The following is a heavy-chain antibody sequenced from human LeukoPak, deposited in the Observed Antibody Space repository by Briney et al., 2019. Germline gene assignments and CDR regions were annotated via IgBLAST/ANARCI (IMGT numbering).Heavy chain of an antibody. D-gene: IGHD6-19*01. CDR3: ARAAIAVAGSDWDY. Sequence: GGSLRLSCAASGFTFSSYSMNWVRQAPGKGLEWVSSISSSSSYIYYADSVKGRFTISRDNAKNSLYLQMNSLRAEDTAVYYCARAAIAVAGSDWDYWGQGTLVTVSS. CDR1: GFTFSSYS. V-gene: IGHV3-21*01. J-gene: IGHJ4*02. CDR2: ISSSSSYI.